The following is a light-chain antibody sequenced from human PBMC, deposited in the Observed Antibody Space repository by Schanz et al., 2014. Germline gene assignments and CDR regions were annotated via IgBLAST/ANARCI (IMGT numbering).Light chain of an antibody. CDR1: SSNIGAGYD. Sequence: QSVLTQPPSVSGAPGQRVTISCTGSSSNIGAGYDVHWYQQLPGAAPKLLIYGNYRRPSGVPDRFSGSRSGTSASLAITGLQAEDEADYYCQSSHNPLTDYVFGTGTKLTVL. J-gene: IGLJ1*01. CDR3: QSSHNPLTDYV. CDR2: GNY. V-gene: IGLV1-40*01.